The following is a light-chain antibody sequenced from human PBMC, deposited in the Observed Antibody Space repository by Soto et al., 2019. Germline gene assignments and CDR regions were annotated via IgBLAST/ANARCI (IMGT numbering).Light chain of an antibody. CDR3: QQYNSYSRT. CDR2: KAS. Sequence: IQMTQSPSTLSASVENRVTITCRASQSISSWLAWYQQKPGKAPKLLIYKASSLESGVPSRFSGSGSGTEFTLTISSLQPDDFATYCCQQYNSYSRTFGQGTKVDIK. J-gene: IGKJ1*01. CDR1: QSISSW. V-gene: IGKV1-5*03.